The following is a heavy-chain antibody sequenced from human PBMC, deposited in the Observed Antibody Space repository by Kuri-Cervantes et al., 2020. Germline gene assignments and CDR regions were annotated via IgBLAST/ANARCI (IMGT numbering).Heavy chain of an antibody. CDR2: IYHSGST. Sequence: SRAVSGGPISSSNWWSGVRQPPGKGLEWIGEIYHSGSTNYNPSLKSRVTLSVDKSKNQFSLKLSSVTAADKAVYYCARRRMVGGVDYWGQGTLVTVSS. CDR1: GGPISSSNW. D-gene: IGHD3-10*01. V-gene: IGHV4-4*02. CDR3: ARRRMVGGVDY. J-gene: IGHJ4*02.